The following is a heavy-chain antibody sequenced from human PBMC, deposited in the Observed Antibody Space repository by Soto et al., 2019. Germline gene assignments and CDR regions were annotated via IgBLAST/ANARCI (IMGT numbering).Heavy chain of an antibody. CDR3: ARDTNSLDY. J-gene: IGHJ4*02. Sequence: PXGSLILSCAASGFTFSNYWMHWVRQAPGKGLVWVSRINTDGRYTSYADSVKGRFTISRDNAQNTLNLQMNSLRAEDTAVYYCARDTNSLDYWGQGTLVTVSS. CDR2: INTDGRYT. CDR1: GFTFSNYW. V-gene: IGHV3-74*01. D-gene: IGHD1-1*01.